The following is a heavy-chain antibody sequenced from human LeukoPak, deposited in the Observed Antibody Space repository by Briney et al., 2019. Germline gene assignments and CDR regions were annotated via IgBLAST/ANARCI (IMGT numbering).Heavy chain of an antibody. CDR2: INPNSGGT. Sequence: ASVKVSCKASGYTFTGYYTHWVRQAPGQGLEWMGRINPNSGGTNYAQKFQGRVTMTRDTSISTAYMELSRLRSDDTAVYYCAVGGYYYDSSGYYSPNFQHWGQGTLVTVSS. CDR1: GYTFTGYY. CDR3: AVGGYYYDSSGYYSPNFQH. V-gene: IGHV1-2*06. J-gene: IGHJ1*01. D-gene: IGHD3-22*01.